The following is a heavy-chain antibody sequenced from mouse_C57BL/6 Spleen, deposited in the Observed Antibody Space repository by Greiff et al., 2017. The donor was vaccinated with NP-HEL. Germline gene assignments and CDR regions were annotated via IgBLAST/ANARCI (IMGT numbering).Heavy chain of an antibody. Sequence: VQLQQSGAELVRPGASVKLSCTASGFNIKDYYMHWVKQRPEQGLEWIGRIDPEDGDTEYAPKFQGKATLTADTSSNTAYLQLSSLTSEDTAVYYCTAGTTVPWAMDYWGQGTSVTVSS. CDR3: TAGTTVPWAMDY. V-gene: IGHV14-1*01. D-gene: IGHD1-1*01. CDR1: GFNIKDYY. CDR2: IDPEDGDT. J-gene: IGHJ4*01.